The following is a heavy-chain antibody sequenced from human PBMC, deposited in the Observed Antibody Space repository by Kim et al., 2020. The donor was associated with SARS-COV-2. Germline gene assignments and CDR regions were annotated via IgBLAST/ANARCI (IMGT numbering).Heavy chain of an antibody. D-gene: IGHD3-3*01. V-gene: IGHV3-72*01. CDR1: GFTFSDHY. J-gene: IGHJ4*02. CDR3: ARGRYDFWSGYYYS. Sequence: GGSLRLSCAASGFTFSDHYMDWVRQAPGKGLEWVGRTRNKANSYTTEYAASVKGRFTISRDDSKNSLYLQMNSLKTEDTAVYYCARGRYDFWSGYYYSWGQGTLVTVSS. CDR2: TRNKANSYTT.